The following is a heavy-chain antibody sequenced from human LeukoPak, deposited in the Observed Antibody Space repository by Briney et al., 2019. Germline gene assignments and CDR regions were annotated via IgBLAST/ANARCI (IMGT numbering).Heavy chain of an antibody. CDR2: ISYDGSNK. CDR3: ARDLVSSYWYFDL. D-gene: IGHD5/OR15-5a*01. J-gene: IGHJ2*01. CDR1: GFTFSSYA. V-gene: IGHV3-30*04. Sequence: GGSLRLSCAASGFTFSSYAMHWVGQAPGKGLEWVAVISYDGSNKYYADSVKGRFTISRDNSKNTLYLQMNSLRAEDTAVYYCARDLVSSYWYFDLWGRGTLVTVSS.